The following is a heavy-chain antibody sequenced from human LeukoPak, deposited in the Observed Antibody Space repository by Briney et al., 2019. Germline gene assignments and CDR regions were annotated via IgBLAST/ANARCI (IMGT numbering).Heavy chain of an antibody. V-gene: IGHV1-8*03. CDR3: ARARYETRIWPKSRYDYYHYMDV. CDR2: MNPNSGNT. D-gene: IGHD3-3*01. J-gene: IGHJ6*03. Sequence: GASVKVSCKASGYTFTSYDINWVRQATGQGLEWMGWMNPNSGNTGYAQKFQGRVTITRNTSISTAYMELSSLRSEDMAVYYCARARYETRIWPKSRYDYYHYMDVWGKGTTVTVSS. CDR1: GYTFTSYD.